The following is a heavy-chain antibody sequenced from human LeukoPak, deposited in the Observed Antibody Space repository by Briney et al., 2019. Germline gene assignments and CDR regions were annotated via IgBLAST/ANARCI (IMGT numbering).Heavy chain of an antibody. V-gene: IGHV3-7*03. CDR2: IKLDGSEK. CDR3: AKDRTVGASYWYFDL. Sequence: GGSLRLSCAATEFTVSRSYMTWVRQAPGKGLEWVANIKLDGSEKNYVDSVKGRFTISRDNTKNSLYLQMNSLRAEDTAIYYCAKDRTVGASYWYFDLWGRGTLVTVSS. D-gene: IGHD1-26*01. CDR1: EFTVSRSY. J-gene: IGHJ2*01.